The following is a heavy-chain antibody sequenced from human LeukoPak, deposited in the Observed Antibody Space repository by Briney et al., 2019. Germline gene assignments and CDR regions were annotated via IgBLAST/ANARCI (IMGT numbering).Heavy chain of an antibody. Sequence: SETLSLTCAVYGGSFSSYYWSWIRQPPGKGLEGIGYIYNSGSTNYNPSLKSRVTISVGTSKNQFSLKLSSVTAADTAVYYCARDPVVPATSMQFDWYFDLWGRGTLVTVSS. CDR1: GGSFSSYY. V-gene: IGHV4-59*01. CDR3: ARDPVVPATSMQFDWYFDL. CDR2: IYNSGST. J-gene: IGHJ2*01. D-gene: IGHD2-15*01.